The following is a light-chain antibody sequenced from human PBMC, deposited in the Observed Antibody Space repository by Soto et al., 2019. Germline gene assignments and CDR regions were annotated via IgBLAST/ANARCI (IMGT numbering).Light chain of an antibody. CDR1: QSVSSDF. CDR2: AAS. Sequence: EIVLTQSPGTLSLSPGERATLSCRASQSVSSDFLAWYQQKPGQAPRLLIYAASSRASGIPDRFSGSGSETEFTLTISSLQPDDFATYYCQQYNSYAYTFGQGTKLEIK. CDR3: QQYNSYAYT. J-gene: IGKJ2*01. V-gene: IGKV3-20*01.